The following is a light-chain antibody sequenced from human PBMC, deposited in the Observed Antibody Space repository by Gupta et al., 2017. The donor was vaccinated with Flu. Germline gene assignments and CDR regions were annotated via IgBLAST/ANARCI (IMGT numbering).Light chain of an antibody. J-gene: IGKJ1*01. CDR2: GAS. CDR1: QRVSSSD. CDR3: QQYSNLPWT. Sequence: EIVLTQSPRPLSLSPGESATLSCRASQRVSSSDVAWYQQKPGQAPRLLIYGASGRAAAIPDRFSGSGSGTDFTLTISRLEAEDFAVYHCQQYSNLPWTFGQGTKVEIK. V-gene: IGKV3-20*01.